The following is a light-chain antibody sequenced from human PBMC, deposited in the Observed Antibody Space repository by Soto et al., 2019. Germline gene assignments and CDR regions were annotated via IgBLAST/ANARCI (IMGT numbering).Light chain of an antibody. V-gene: IGLV7-43*01. Sequence: QTVVTQEPSLTVSPGGTVTLTCALTTGAVTSDYYPNWFQRKPGQALRPLIYRTNNKHSWTPARFSGSLLGGKAALTLSGVQPEDEADYYCVLLCSGEWVFGGGTKLTVL. J-gene: IGLJ3*02. CDR1: TGAVTSDYY. CDR3: VLLCSGEWV. CDR2: RTN.